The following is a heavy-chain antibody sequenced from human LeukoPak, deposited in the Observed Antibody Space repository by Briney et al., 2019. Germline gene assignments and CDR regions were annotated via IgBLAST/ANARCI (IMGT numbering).Heavy chain of an antibody. CDR1: GYTFTSYD. V-gene: IGHV1-8*01. J-gene: IGHJ6*03. D-gene: IGHD3-3*01. CDR2: MNPNSGNT. CDR3: ARAPYYDFWSGYLYYYYYMDV. Sequence: ASVKVSCKASGYTFTSYDINWVRQATGQGLEWMGWMNPNSGNTGYAQKFQGRVTMTRNTSISTAYMELSRLRSDDTAVYYCARAPYYDFWSGYLYYYYYMDVWGKGTTVTVSS.